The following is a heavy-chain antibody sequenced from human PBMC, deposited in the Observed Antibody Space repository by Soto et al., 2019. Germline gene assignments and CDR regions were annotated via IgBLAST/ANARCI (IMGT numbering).Heavy chain of an antibody. J-gene: IGHJ3*02. CDR3: ASPVVRYDIWAGPDAFDI. Sequence: GESLKISCQCSGYIFTTYWIGWVRQMPGKGLEWMGIIYPGDSDTRYSPSFQGQVTISADKSITTAYLQWSSLKASDTAMDYGASPVVRYDIWAGPDAFDIWGQGTMVTVSS. CDR1: GYIFTTYW. D-gene: IGHD3-9*01. CDR2: IYPGDSDT. V-gene: IGHV5-51*01.